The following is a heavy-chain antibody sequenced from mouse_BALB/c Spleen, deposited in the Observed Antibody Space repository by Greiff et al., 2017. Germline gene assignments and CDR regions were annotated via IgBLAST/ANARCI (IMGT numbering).Heavy chain of an antibody. CDR3: ARQGYYYGSSPFAY. V-gene: IGHV1-14*01. CDR2: INPYNDGT. CDR1: GYTFTSYV. J-gene: IGHJ3*01. D-gene: IGHD1-1*01. Sequence: VQLKQSGPELVKPGASVKMSCKASGYTFTSYVMHWVKQKPGQGLEWIGYINPYNDGTKYNEKFKGKATLTSDKSSSTAYMELSSLTSEDSAVYYCARQGYYYGSSPFAYWGQGTLVTVSA.